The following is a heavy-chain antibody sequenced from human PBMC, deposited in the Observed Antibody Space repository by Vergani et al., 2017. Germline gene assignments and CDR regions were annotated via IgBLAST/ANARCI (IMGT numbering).Heavy chain of an antibody. J-gene: IGHJ4*02. CDR3: AKGRGFQGRSLDY. V-gene: IGHV3-33*06. D-gene: IGHD3-10*01. Sequence: QVQLVESGGGVVQPGRSLRLSCAASGFTFSSYGMHWLRQAPGKGLEWVAVIWYDGSNKYYADSVKGRFTISRDNSKNTLYLQMNSLRAEDTAVYYCAKGRGFQGRSLDYWGQGTLVTVSS. CDR2: IWYDGSNK. CDR1: GFTFSSYG.